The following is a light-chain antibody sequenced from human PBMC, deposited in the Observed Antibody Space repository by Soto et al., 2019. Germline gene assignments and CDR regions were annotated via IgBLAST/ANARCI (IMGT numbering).Light chain of an antibody. CDR3: QQYNNWTPLT. CDR1: QSVSSN. Sequence: EIVMTQSPATLSVSPGERATLSCRASQSVSSNLALYQQKTGQAPRLLIYGASTRATGIPARFSGSGSGTEFTLTISSLQSEDFAVYACQQYNNWTPLTFGGGTKVEIK. V-gene: IGKV3-15*01. J-gene: IGKJ4*01. CDR2: GAS.